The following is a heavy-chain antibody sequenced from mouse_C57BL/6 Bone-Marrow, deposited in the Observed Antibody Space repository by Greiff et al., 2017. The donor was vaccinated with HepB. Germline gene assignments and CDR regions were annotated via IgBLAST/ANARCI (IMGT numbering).Heavy chain of an antibody. Sequence: EVHLVESGPVLVKPGASVKMSCKASGYTFTDYYMNWVKQSHGKSLEWIGVINPYNGGTSYNQKFKGKATLTVDKSSSTAYMELNSLTSEDSAVYYCAREAQATAYWGQGTLVTVSA. V-gene: IGHV1-19*01. CDR3: AREAQATAY. CDR2: INPYNGGT. D-gene: IGHD3-2*02. J-gene: IGHJ3*01. CDR1: GYTFTDYY.